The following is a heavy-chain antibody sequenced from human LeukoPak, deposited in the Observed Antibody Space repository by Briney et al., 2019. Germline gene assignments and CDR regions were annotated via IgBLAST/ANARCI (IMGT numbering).Heavy chain of an antibody. CDR3: ARAYTTYYYDSSGYNHDAFDI. Sequence: GESLKISCKGSGYSFTSYWIGWVRQLPGKGLVWLGVIYPGDSDTSYSPSFQGQVTISADKSISTAYLQWSSLKAADTAMYYCARAYTTYYYDSSGYNHDAFDIWGQGKMATVSS. J-gene: IGHJ3*02. V-gene: IGHV5-51*01. D-gene: IGHD3-22*01. CDR1: GYSFTSYW. CDR2: IYPGDSDT.